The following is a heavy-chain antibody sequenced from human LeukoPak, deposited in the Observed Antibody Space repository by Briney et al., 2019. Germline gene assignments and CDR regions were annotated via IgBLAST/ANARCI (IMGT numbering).Heavy chain of an antibody. J-gene: IGHJ3*01. CDR1: GFTFTTYY. CDR3: ARDSAACRGCAFDL. Sequence: GGSLRLSCAASGFTFTTYYMSWVCQAPGKGLEWVANINQDGGEKNYVDSVKGRFTISRDNAKNSLFLQMNSLRAEDTAVYYCARDSAACRGCAFDLWGQGTVVTLSS. D-gene: IGHD3-10*01. CDR2: INQDGGEK. V-gene: IGHV3-7*01.